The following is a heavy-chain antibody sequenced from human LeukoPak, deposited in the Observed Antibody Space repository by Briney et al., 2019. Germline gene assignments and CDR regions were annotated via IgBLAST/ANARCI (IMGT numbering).Heavy chain of an antibody. V-gene: IGHV3-23*01. J-gene: IGHJ4*02. CDR3: AKGKAGFGELFD. CDR2: MSRDSAKT. Sequence: PGGSLRLACAASGFTLSDYAMSWVRQAPGGGLEWVSSMSRDSAKTYSADSVKGRFTISRDETNNTLFLQMNSLRAGDTALYYCAKGKAGFGELFDWGPGTLVTVSS. D-gene: IGHD3-10*01. CDR1: GFTLSDYA.